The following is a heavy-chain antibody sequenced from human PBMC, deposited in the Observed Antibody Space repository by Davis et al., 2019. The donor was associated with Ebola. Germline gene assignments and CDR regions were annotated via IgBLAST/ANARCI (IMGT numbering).Heavy chain of an antibody. CDR3: AKWDCSGGSCYGLDGV. CDR2: INPNSGGT. CDR1: GYTFTGYY. V-gene: IGHV1-2*04. J-gene: IGHJ6*02. D-gene: IGHD2-15*01. Sequence: AASVKVSCKASGYTFTGYYMHWVRQAPGQGLEWMGWINPNSGGTNYAQKFQGWVTMTRDTSISTAYMELSRLRSDDTAVYYCAKWDCSGGSCYGLDGVWGQGTTVTVSS.